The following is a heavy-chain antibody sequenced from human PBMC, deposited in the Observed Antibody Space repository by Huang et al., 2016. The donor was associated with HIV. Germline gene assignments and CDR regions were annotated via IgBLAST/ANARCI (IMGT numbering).Heavy chain of an antibody. CDR2: FSPSLGTP. CDR1: GGTFSKKS. CDR3: ARDGADMYFDL. D-gene: IGHD2-15*01. J-gene: IGHJ2*01. Sequence: QVHLVQSGAEVKKPGSSVRVSCKASGGTFSKKSITWVRLAPGQGPEWSGWFSPSLGTPHYAQRFQGRGTISADESTSTAYMELSSLTTDDTAVYYCARDGADMYFDLWGRGTLVTVSA. V-gene: IGHV1-69*01.